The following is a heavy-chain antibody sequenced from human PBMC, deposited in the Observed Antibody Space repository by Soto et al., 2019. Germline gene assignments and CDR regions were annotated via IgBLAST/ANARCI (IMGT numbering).Heavy chain of an antibody. CDR3: VKDLPGYSSSWFEYNWFEP. CDR2: ISGSAGST. Sequence: PGGSLRLSCAASGFTFITYAMSWVRQAPGKGLEWVSAISGSAGSTYYADSVKGRFTISRDNSKNTLNLQMNSLRDEDTAVDYCVKDLPGYSSSWFEYNWFEPWGQGTLVTVSS. J-gene: IGHJ5*02. V-gene: IGHV3-23*01. CDR1: GFTFITYA. D-gene: IGHD6-13*01.